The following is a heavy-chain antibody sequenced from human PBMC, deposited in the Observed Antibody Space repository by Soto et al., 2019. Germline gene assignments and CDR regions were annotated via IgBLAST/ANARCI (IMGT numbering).Heavy chain of an antibody. V-gene: IGHV1-69*13. J-gene: IGHJ5*02. CDR3: AIDTYSSGWYPPGWFDP. CDR2: IIPIFGTA. D-gene: IGHD6-19*01. Sequence: SVKVSCKASGGTFSSYAISWVRQAPGQGLEWMGGIIPIFGTANYAQKFQGRVTITADESTSTAYMELSSLRSEDTAVYYCAIDTYSSGWYPPGWFDPWGQGTLVTVSS. CDR1: GGTFSSYA.